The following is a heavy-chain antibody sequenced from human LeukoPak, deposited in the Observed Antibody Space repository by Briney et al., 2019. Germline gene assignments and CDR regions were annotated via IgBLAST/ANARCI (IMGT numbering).Heavy chain of an antibody. CDR3: ARRGHGSSWYFFDY. Sequence: GESLKISCKASGYSFTDYWIGWVRQMPGKGLEWMGIFYAGGSESRYSPSFQGQVAISVDESISTAYLQWSSLKASDTAMYYCARRGHGSSWYFFDYWGQGTLVTVSS. CDR2: FYAGGSES. D-gene: IGHD6-13*01. J-gene: IGHJ4*02. V-gene: IGHV5-51*01. CDR1: GYSFTDYW.